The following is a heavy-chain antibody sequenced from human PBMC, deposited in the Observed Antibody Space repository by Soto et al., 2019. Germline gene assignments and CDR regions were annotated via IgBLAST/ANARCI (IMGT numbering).Heavy chain of an antibody. CDR3: ARGDFDRSGNYNAGWFAP. Sequence: QVQLVQSGAEVKKPGASVKVSCKASGYTFTAYYMHWLRQAPGQGLELMGWINPNSGGTNYAQRFQGRATETNDTSISTTYMELSSLGSDDTAVYYCARGDFDRSGNYNAGWFAPWGQGTLVTVSS. V-gene: IGHV1-2*02. CDR1: GYTFTAYY. D-gene: IGHD3-22*01. CDR2: INPNSGGT. J-gene: IGHJ5*02.